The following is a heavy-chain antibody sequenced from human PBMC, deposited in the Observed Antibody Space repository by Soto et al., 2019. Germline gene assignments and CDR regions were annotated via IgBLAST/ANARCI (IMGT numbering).Heavy chain of an antibody. CDR1: GYSLTSYW. CDR3: ARPPSTIQGMDF. CDR2: IDPSDSYT. J-gene: IGHJ6*04. D-gene: IGHD3-9*01. V-gene: IGHV5-10-1*01. Sequence: GESLKISWKGSGYSLTSYWLSWVRQVRGKGLEWMGRIDPSDSYTNYSPSFQGHATISADKSISTAYLQWSSLKASDTTMDYCARPPSTIQGMDFWGKGNTVTSPQ.